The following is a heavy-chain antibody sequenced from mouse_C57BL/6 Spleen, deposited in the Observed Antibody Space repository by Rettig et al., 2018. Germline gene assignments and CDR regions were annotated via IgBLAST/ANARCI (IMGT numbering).Heavy chain of an antibody. CDR3: ARFNFYGNYLDY. D-gene: IGHD2-1*01. V-gene: IGHV1-64*01. CDR2: GST. J-gene: IGHJ2*01. Sequence: GSTNYNEKFKSKATLTVDKSSSTAYMQLSSLTSEDSAVYYCARFNFYGNYLDYWGQGTTLTVSS.